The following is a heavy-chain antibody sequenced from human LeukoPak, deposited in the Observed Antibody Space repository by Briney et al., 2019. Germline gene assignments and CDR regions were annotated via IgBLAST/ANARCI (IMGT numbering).Heavy chain of an antibody. V-gene: IGHV3-7*01. CDR3: ARDLYDSSGYPWY. CDR2: IKQDGSEK. Sequence: GGSLRLSCAASGFTFSSYWMSWVRQAPGKGLEWVANIKQDGSEKYYVDSVKGRFTISRDNAKNSLYLQMNSLRAEDTAVYYCARDLYDSSGYPWYWGQETLDTVSS. CDR1: GFTFSSYW. D-gene: IGHD3-22*01. J-gene: IGHJ4*02.